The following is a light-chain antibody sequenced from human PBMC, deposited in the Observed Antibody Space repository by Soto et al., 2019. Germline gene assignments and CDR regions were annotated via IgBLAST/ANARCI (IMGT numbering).Light chain of an antibody. Sequence: QSVLTQPPSVSGAPGQRVTISCTGSSSNLGSGFDVQWYQQLPGTAPKLLIYYNDNRPSGVPDRFSGSKSGTSASLAITGLQADDEAEYYCSSYTNINTRACVFGTGTKLTVL. V-gene: IGLV1-40*01. CDR2: YND. CDR1: SSNLGSGFD. CDR3: SSYTNINTRACV. J-gene: IGLJ1*01.